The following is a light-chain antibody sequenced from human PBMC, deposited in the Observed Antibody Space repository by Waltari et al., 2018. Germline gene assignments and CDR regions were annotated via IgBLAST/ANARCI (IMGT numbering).Light chain of an antibody. J-gene: IGKJ2*01. CDR3: QQYDNPPYT. CDR2: DAS. CDR1: QDISNH. Sequence: DLQMTHFPTSLSASVGDRVTITCQASQDISNHLNWYQQKPGKAPNLVIYDASNLETGVPSRFSGSGSGTDFTFTIASLQPEDIATYHCQQYDNPPYTFGQGTKLEI. V-gene: IGKV1-33*01.